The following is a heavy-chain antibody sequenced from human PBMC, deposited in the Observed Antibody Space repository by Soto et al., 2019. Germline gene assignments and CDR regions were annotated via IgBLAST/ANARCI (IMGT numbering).Heavy chain of an antibody. Sequence: QVHLVQSGAEVKKPGSSVNISCKASGGTFGTYGLNWVRQFPGQGLEWMGGIIPASDTENYAQKFQGRVTITAHKSTNSAHMQMDSLTSDDPAVSYCATAVTDRTTYNYGLDVWGQGTTVTVS. V-gene: IGHV1-69*14. CDR3: ATAVTDRTTYNYGLDV. J-gene: IGHJ6*02. CDR2: IIPASDTE. CDR1: GGTFGTYG. D-gene: IGHD1-1*01.